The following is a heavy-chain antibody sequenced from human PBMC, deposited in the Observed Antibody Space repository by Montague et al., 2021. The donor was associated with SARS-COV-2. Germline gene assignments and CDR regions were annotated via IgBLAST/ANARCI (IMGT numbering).Heavy chain of an antibody. CDR2: IYYSGST. V-gene: IGHV4-31*03. CDR3: ARGEGVMVYVYGMDV. J-gene: IGHJ6*02. CDR1: GGSISSGGYY. Sequence: TLSLTCTVSGGSISSGGYYWSWIRQHPGKGLEWIGYIYYSGSTNYNPSLKSRLTISVDTSKNQFSLKPSSVTAADTAVYCCARGEGVMVYVYGMDVWGQGTTVTVSS. D-gene: IGHD2-8*01.